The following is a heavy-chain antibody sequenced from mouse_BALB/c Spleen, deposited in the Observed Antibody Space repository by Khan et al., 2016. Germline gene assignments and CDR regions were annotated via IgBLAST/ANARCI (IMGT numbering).Heavy chain of an antibody. CDR2: ISYDGSK. CDR1: GYSITSGYY. CDR3: ARGYYGSSYGAWFAY. D-gene: IGHD1-1*01. J-gene: IGHJ3*01. Sequence: EVQLQESGPGLVKPSQSLSLNCSVTGYSITSGYYWNWIRQFPGNKLEWMGYISYDGSKNYNPSLKNRISITRDTSKNQFFLKLNSVTTEDTATYYGARGYYGSSYGAWFAYWGQGTLVTVSA. V-gene: IGHV3-6*02.